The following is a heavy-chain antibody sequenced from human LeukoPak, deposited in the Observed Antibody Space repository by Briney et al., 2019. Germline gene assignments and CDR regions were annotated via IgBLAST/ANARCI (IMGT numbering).Heavy chain of an antibody. CDR3: ARDRGVRGYDLRWFDP. J-gene: IGHJ5*02. Sequence: SETLSLTCTVSGGSITSYYWSWIRQPPGKGLEWIGYIYYSGSTNYNPSLKSRVTISVDTSKNQFSLKLSSVTAADTAVYYCARDRGVRGYDLRWFDPWGQGTLVTVSS. CDR1: GGSITSYY. D-gene: IGHD5-12*01. V-gene: IGHV4-59*01. CDR2: IYYSGST.